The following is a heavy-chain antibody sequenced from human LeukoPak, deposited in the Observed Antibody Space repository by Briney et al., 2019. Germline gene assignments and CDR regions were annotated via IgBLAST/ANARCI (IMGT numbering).Heavy chain of an antibody. V-gene: IGHV3-53*01. CDR3: ARGTQQRVPGVFY. J-gene: IGHJ4*02. D-gene: IGHD3-10*01. CDR2: IYSGGST. CDR1: GITFSSNY. Sequence: GGSLRLSCVVSGITFSSNYMHWVRQAPGKGLEWVSVIYSGGSTYYRDSVKGRFTISRDNSKNTLYLQMNSLRAEDTAVYYCARGTQQRVPGVFYWGQGTLVTVSS.